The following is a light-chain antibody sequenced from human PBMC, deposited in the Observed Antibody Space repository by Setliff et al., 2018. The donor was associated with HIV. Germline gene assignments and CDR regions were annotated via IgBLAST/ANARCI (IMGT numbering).Light chain of an antibody. CDR3: QQLYSSPPT. CDR1: QAISSS. Sequence: IQVTQSPSLLSAPVGDRVTITCRASQAISSSLAWYQQKPGKAPKLLIYAASALQGWAPLRFTGSGSGTELTLTISSLQPEDFATYFCQQLYSSPPTFGQGTKVDIK. V-gene: IGKV1-9*01. CDR2: AAS. J-gene: IGKJ1*01.